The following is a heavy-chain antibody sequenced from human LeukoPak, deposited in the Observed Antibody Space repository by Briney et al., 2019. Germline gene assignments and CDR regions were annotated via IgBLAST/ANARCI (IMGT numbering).Heavy chain of an antibody. D-gene: IGHD3-10*01. CDR2: ISSSGSTI. J-gene: IGHJ5*02. CDR1: GFTFSSYE. V-gene: IGHV3-48*03. Sequence: GGSLRLSCAASGFTFSSYEMNWGRQAPGKGLEWVSYISSSGSTIYYADSVKGRFTISRDSSKNTLYLQMNSLRTEDTAVYYCAKDYSKTSYYGSGTYYRPNWFDPWGQGTLVTVSS. CDR3: AKDYSKTSYYGSGTYYRPNWFDP.